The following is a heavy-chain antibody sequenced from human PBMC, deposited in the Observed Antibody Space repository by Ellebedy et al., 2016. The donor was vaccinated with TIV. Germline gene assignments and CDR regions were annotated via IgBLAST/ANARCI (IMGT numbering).Heavy chain of an antibody. CDR2: ISNGGDTT. V-gene: IGHV3-23*01. Sequence: PGGSLRLSCAAYGFTFGCCAKSWVRQAPGKGLEWVAVISNGGDTTYADSVKGRFTLSRDNSKNTLYLQMNSLRADDTAIYYCAKLGGVLSWYADYWGPGTLVTVSS. CDR3: AKLGGVLSWYADY. CDR1: GFTFGCCA. J-gene: IGHJ4*02. D-gene: IGHD6-13*01.